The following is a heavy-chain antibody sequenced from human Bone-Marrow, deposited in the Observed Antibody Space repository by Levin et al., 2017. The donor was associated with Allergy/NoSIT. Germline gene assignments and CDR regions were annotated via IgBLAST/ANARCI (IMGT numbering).Heavy chain of an antibody. J-gene: IGHJ6*02. CDR2: TNSDASDT. Sequence: HGESLKISCAASGFTFSSYWMHWVRQSPGKGLVWVSRTNSDASDTAYADSVRGRFTISRDNDKNTLYLQMDSLRAEDTAVYYCARAWRFAMDVWGQGTMVTVSS. CDR3: ARAWRFAMDV. CDR1: GFTFSSYW. D-gene: IGHD3-10*01. V-gene: IGHV3-74*01.